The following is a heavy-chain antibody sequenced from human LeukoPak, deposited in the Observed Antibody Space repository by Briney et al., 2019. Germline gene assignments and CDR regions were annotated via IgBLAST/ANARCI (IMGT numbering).Heavy chain of an antibody. V-gene: IGHV3-33*01. CDR2: IWYDGSNK. CDR1: GFTFSSYG. D-gene: IGHD6-6*01. CDR3: ARESSYSSSLKN. J-gene: IGHJ4*02. Sequence: GRSLRRSCAASGFTFSSYGMHWVRQAPGKGLEWVAVIWYDGSNKYYADSVKGRFTISRDNSKNTLYLQMNSLRAEDTAVYYCARESSYSSSLKNWGQGTLVTVSS.